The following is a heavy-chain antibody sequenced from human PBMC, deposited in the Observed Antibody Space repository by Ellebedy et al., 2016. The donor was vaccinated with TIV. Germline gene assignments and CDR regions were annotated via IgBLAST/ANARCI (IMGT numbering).Heavy chain of an antibody. CDR2: IKSKTDGGTT. Sequence: GGSLRLXXAASGFTFSNAWMSWVRQAPGKGLEWVGRIKSKTDGGTTDYAAPVKGRFTISRDDSKNTLYLQMNSLKTEDTAVYYCTTSEGSGWYFDLWGRGTLVTVSS. D-gene: IGHD2-15*01. CDR3: TTSEGSGWYFDL. J-gene: IGHJ2*01. V-gene: IGHV3-15*01. CDR1: GFTFSNAW.